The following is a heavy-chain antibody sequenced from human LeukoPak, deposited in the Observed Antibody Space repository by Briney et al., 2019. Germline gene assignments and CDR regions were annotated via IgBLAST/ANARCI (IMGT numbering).Heavy chain of an antibody. J-gene: IGHJ3*02. CDR1: GGSFSGYY. D-gene: IGHD3-10*01. V-gene: IGHV4-34*01. CDR3: ARRAKSRAFDI. Sequence: PSETLSLTCAVYGGSFSGYYWSWIRQPPGKGLEWIGEINHSGSTNYNPSLKSRVTISVDTSKNQLSLTLRSVTAADAALYFCARRAKSRAFDIWGQGTMVTVS. CDR2: INHSGST.